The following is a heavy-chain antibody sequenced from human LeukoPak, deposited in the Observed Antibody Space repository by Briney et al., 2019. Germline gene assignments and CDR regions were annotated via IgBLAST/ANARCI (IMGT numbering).Heavy chain of an antibody. Sequence: PSETLSLTCTVSGGSISSSSYYWGWIRQPPGKGLEWIGSIYYSGSTYYNPSLKSRVTISVDTSKNQFSLKLSSVTAADTAVYYCARGITLFDWFDPWGQGTLVTVSS. CDR3: ARGITLFDWFDP. CDR1: GGSISSSSYY. J-gene: IGHJ5*02. D-gene: IGHD3-3*01. V-gene: IGHV4-39*07. CDR2: IYYSGST.